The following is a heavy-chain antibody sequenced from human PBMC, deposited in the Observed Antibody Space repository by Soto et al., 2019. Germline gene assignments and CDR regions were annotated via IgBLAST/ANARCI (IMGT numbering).Heavy chain of an antibody. Sequence: SETLSLTCTVSGGSISSYYWSWIRQPPGKGLEWIGYIYYSGSTNYNPSLKSRVTISVDTSKNQFYLKLSSVTAADTAVYYCAREYSYDRSGYSPPSYYFDYWGQGTLVTVSS. V-gene: IGHV4-59*01. D-gene: IGHD3-22*01. CDR2: IYYSGST. J-gene: IGHJ4*02. CDR1: GGSISSYY. CDR3: AREYSYDRSGYSPPSYYFDY.